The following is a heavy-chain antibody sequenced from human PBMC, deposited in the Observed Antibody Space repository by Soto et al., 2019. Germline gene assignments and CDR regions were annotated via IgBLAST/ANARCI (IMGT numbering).Heavy chain of an antibody. J-gene: IGHJ3*02. CDR3: ARDLVWFGELFGAFDI. CDR2: IWYDGSNK. CDR1: GFTFSSYG. D-gene: IGHD3-10*01. Sequence: GGSLRLSCAASGFTFSSYGMHWVRQAPGKGLEWVAVIWYDGSNKYYADSVKGRFTISRDNSKYTLYLQMNSLRAEDTVLYYCARDLVWFGELFGAFDIWGQGTMVTVSS. V-gene: IGHV3-33*01.